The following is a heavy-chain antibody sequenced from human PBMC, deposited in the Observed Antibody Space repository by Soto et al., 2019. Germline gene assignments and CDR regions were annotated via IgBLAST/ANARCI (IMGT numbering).Heavy chain of an antibody. J-gene: IGHJ6*02. CDR3: VKDVRTSRDLYYGMDV. D-gene: IGHD3-10*01. CDR1: GFSFGEYS. CDR2: ISWDSASM. Sequence: GVSLRLSCSTSGFSFGEYSMHWIRHVPGKGLEWVSSISWDSASMVYADSVKGRFTISRDYVKNSLHLQMNSLRPEDTALYYCVKDVRTSRDLYYGMDVWGQGTTVTVSS. V-gene: IGHV3-9*01.